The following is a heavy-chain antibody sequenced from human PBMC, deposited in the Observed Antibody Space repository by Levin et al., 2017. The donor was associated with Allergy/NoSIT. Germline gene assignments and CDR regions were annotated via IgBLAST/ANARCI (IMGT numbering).Heavy chain of an antibody. J-gene: IGHJ6*03. CDR2: IYASGST. Sequence: SQTLSLTCTVSGGSISRYHWSWIRQPPGKGLEWIGYIYASGSTNYNPSLKSRVTISVDTSRNQFSLELKSVTTADTAFYYFARDPAHGRYYYMDVWGEGTTVTVSS. CDR1: GGSISRYH. D-gene: IGHD5-24*01. V-gene: IGHV4-59*13. CDR3: ARDPAHGRYYYMDV.